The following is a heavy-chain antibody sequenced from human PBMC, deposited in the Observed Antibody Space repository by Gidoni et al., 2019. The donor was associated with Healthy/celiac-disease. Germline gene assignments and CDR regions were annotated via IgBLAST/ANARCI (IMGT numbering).Heavy chain of an antibody. D-gene: IGHD3-22*01. V-gene: IGHV4-4*02. Sequence: QVQTQEPGPGPVKTSGTLSLTCAVPRGTISSSNWSSWVRRHPGTGLEWIGEIYHSGSTNYNPSLKSLVTISINKSKCQFSLQLGSVTAADTAVYYCARASGDTMTFDYWGQGTLVTVSS. J-gene: IGHJ4*02. CDR2: IYHSGST. CDR1: RGTISSSNW. CDR3: ARASGDTMTFDY.